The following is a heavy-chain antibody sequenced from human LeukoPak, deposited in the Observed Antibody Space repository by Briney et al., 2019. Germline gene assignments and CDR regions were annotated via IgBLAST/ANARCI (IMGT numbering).Heavy chain of an antibody. D-gene: IGHD2-2*01. J-gene: IGHJ4*02. CDR2: INPNSGGT. CDR3: ARPYRSSTSCLWYFDY. Sequence: ASVKVSCKASGYTFTGYYMHWVRQAPGQGLEWMGWINPNSGGTNYAQKLQGRVTMTRDTSISTAYMELSRLRSNDTAVYYCARPYRSSTSCLWYFDYWGQGTLVTVSS. V-gene: IGHV1-2*02. CDR1: GYTFTGYY.